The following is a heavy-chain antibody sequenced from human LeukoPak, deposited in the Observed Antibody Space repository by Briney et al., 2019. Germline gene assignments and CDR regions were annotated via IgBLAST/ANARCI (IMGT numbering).Heavy chain of an antibody. CDR3: ARGLLWFGELLSDAFDI. D-gene: IGHD3-10*01. CDR1: GGSISSGSYY. J-gene: IGHJ3*02. CDR2: IYTSGST. V-gene: IGHV4-61*02. Sequence: SETLSLTCTVSGGSISSGSYYWSWIRQPAGKGLEWIGRIYTSGSTNYNPSLKSRVTISVDTSKNQFSLKLSSVTAADTAVYYCARGLLWFGELLSDAFDIWGQGTMVTVSS.